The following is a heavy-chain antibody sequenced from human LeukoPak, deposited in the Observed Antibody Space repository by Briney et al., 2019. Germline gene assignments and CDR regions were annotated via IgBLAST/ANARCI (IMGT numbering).Heavy chain of an antibody. J-gene: IGHJ4*02. CDR2: IKSDGSST. V-gene: IGHV3-74*01. D-gene: IGHD5-24*01. Sequence: PGGSLRLSCAASGFTFSRYWMHWVRQAPGKGLVWVSRIKSDGSSTNYADFVKGRFTISRDNAKNTLYLQMNSLRAEDTAVYYCARDGYNSDFGDYWGQGTLVTVSS. CDR3: ARDGYNSDFGDY. CDR1: GFTFSRYW.